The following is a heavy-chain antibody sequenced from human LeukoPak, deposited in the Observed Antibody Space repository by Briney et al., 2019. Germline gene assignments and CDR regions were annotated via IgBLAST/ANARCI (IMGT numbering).Heavy chain of an antibody. Sequence: GGSLRLSCAASGFTFNSYWMTWVRQAPGKGLEWVANIKQDGSEKHYVDSVKGRFTISRDNAKNSLYLQMNSLRAEDTAVYYCARHVDKRYYFDYWGQGTLVTVSS. V-gene: IGHV3-7*01. CDR1: GFTFNSYW. J-gene: IGHJ4*02. D-gene: IGHD5-12*01. CDR2: IKQDGSEK. CDR3: ARHVDKRYYFDY.